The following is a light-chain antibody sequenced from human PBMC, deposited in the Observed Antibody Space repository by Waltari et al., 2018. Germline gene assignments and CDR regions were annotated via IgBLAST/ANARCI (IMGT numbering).Light chain of an antibody. Sequence: DIKMTQSPSSLSAPVGDTVTITCLASQSISTYLNWYQQKPGKAPKLLIYAASSRQTGVPARFSGSGSGTDFTLTISRLQPEDFATYYCQQSYSTLGTFGPGTKVDVK. J-gene: IGKJ3*01. CDR2: AAS. V-gene: IGKV1-39*01. CDR3: QQSYSTLGT. CDR1: QSISTY.